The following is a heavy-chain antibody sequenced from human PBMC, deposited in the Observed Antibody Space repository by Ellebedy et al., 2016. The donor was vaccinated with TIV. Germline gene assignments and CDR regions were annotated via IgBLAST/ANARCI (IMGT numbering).Heavy chain of an antibody. V-gene: IGHV4-39*01. CDR3: ATFNQYYTYLGV. CDR2: ISNRDRT. Sequence: SETLSLXCTVSGDSISSSSHYWVWIRQPPGKGPEWIGTISNRDRTDYNPSLKSRVFILVDASKNQFFLKLTSVTAADTAVYYCATFNQYYTYLGVWGKGTTVTVSS. J-gene: IGHJ6*03. CDR1: GDSISSSSHY. D-gene: IGHD1-14*01.